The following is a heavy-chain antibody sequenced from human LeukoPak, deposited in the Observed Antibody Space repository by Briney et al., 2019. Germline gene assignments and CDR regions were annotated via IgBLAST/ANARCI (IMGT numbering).Heavy chain of an antibody. J-gene: IGHJ4*02. CDR3: ARGLLRYFDWLSNLFDY. Sequence: GRSLRLSCAASGFTFSSYAMHWVRQAPGKGLEWVAVISYDGSNKYYADSVKGRFTISRDNSKNSLYLQMNSLRAEDTAVYYCARGLLRYFDWLSNLFDYWGQGTLVTVSS. V-gene: IGHV3-30-3*01. D-gene: IGHD3-9*01. CDR2: ISYDGSNK. CDR1: GFTFSSYA.